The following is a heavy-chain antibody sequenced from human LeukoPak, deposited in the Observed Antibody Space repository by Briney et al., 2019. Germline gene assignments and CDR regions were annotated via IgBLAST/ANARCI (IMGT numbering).Heavy chain of an antibody. CDR2: ISGSGDDT. CDR3: ARNYFDY. CDR1: GFPFSSYA. J-gene: IGHJ4*02. V-gene: IGHV3-23*01. Sequence: GGSLRLSCVVSGFPFSSYAMSWVRQAPGKGLEWVSGISGSGDDTYYAASVKGRFTISRDNAKSSLYLQMNSLRAEDTAVYYCARNYFDYWGQGTLVTVSS.